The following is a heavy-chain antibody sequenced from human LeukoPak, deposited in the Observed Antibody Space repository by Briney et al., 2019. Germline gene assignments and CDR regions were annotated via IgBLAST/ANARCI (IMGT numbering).Heavy chain of an antibody. CDR1: GFTVSSNY. V-gene: IGHV3-53*01. CDR3: AKKRGRGYSGYGYYYYGMDV. D-gene: IGHD5-12*01. CDR2: IYSGGST. J-gene: IGHJ6*02. Sequence: GGSLRLSCAASGFTVSSNYMSWVRQAPGKGLEWVSVIYSGGSTYYADSVKGRFTISRDNSKNTLYLQMNSLRAEDTAVYYCAKKRGRGYSGYGYYYYGMDVWGQGTTVTVSS.